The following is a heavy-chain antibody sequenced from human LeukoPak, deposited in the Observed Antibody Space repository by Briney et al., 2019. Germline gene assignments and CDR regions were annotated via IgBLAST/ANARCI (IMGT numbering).Heavy chain of an antibody. CDR2: IYYSGST. CDR1: GGSISSYY. CDR3: ARGYYYDSSGYYHNWFDP. J-gene: IGHJ5*02. Sequence: PSETLSLTCTVSGGSISSYYWSWIRQPPGKGLEWIGYIYYSGSTNYNPSLKSRVTISVDTSKNQFSLKLSSVTAADTAVYYCARGYYYDSSGYYHNWFDPWGQGTLVTVSS. V-gene: IGHV4-59*08. D-gene: IGHD3-22*01.